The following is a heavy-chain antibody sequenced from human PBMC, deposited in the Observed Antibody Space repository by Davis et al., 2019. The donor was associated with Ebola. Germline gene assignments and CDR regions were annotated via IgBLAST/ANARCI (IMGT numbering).Heavy chain of an antibody. J-gene: IGHJ3*02. CDR2: IYYSGST. CDR1: GGSFSSYY. V-gene: IGHV4-59*01. Sequence: MPSETLSLTCAVYGGSFSSYYWSWIRQPPGKGLEWLGYIYYSGSTTYNPSLKSRVTISLDKSKNQFSLKLSYVTAADTAVYYCARCQTSYYYDSSGYYSQGDAFDIWGQGTMVTVSS. D-gene: IGHD3-22*01. CDR3: ARCQTSYYYDSSGYYSQGDAFDI.